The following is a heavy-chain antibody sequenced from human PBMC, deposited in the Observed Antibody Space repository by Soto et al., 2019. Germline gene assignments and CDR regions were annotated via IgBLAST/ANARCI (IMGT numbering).Heavy chain of an antibody. D-gene: IGHD1-26*01. J-gene: IGHJ6*02. CDR1: GFIFESFG. Sequence: GGSLRLSCAASGFIFESFGMGWVRQAPGKGLEWMASICGSGCKKYYADSVKGRFTISRDNSKSTLYLELNNLRAEDTAVYHCEKNQSDELVPLPPVDCMDPWGQGTTVTVSS. V-gene: IGHV3-23*01. CDR2: ICGSGCKK. CDR3: EKNQSDELVPLPPVDCMDP.